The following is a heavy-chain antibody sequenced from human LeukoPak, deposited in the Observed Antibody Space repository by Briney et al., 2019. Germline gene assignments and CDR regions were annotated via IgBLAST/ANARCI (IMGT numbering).Heavy chain of an antibody. CDR1: GYSLTNYW. J-gene: IGHJ6*03. Sequence: GKSLKISCKGSGYSLTNYWIGWVRQMPGKGLEWMGIISPGDSDTRYSPSFQGQVTISVDKSISTAYLQWNSLKASDTAMYYCARVRLDYHYVCGSYRAPSYYYYMDVWGKGTTVTVSS. CDR2: ISPGDSDT. CDR3: ARVRLDYHYVCGSYRAPSYYYYMDV. D-gene: IGHD3-16*02. V-gene: IGHV5-51*01.